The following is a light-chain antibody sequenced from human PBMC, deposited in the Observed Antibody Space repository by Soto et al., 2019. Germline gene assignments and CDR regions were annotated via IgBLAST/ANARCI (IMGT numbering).Light chain of an antibody. V-gene: IGKV3-11*01. J-gene: IGKJ1*01. Sequence: EIVLTQSPATLSLSPGERATLSCRASQSISSYLAWCQQKSGQPPRLLIHETSNSASGIPARFSGSGSGTDFTLTISNPVPEDFAVYYCQQGSNWPRTFGQGTKAEIK. CDR1: QSISSY. CDR3: QQGSNWPRT. CDR2: ETS.